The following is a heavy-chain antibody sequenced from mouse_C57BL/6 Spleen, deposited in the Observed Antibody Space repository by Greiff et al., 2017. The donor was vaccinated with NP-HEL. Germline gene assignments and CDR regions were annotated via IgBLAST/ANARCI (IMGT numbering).Heavy chain of an antibody. CDR2: INPSTGGT. D-gene: IGHD1-1*01. J-gene: IGHJ2*01. CDR1: GYSFTGYY. CDR3: ARSPRGSPCDY. V-gene: IGHV1-42*01. Sequence: VQLQQSGPELVKPGASVKISCKASGYSFTGYYMNWVKQSPEKSLEWIGEINPSTGGTTYNQKFKAKATLTVDKSSSTAYMQLKSLTSEDSAVYYCARSPRGSPCDYWGQGTTLTVSS.